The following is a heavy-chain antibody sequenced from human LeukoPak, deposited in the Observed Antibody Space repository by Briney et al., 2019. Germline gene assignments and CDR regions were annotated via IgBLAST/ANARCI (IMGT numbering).Heavy chain of an antibody. V-gene: IGHV3-21*04. CDR1: EFTFSSYS. J-gene: IGHJ4*02. CDR3: AKVRPDYYDSSGYDY. Sequence: GGSLRLSCAASEFTFSSYSMNWVRQAPGKGLEWVSSISSSSSYIYYADSVKGRFTISRDNSKNTLYLQMNSLRAEDTAVYYCAKVRPDYYDSSGYDYWGQGTLVTVSS. D-gene: IGHD3-22*01. CDR2: ISSSSSYI.